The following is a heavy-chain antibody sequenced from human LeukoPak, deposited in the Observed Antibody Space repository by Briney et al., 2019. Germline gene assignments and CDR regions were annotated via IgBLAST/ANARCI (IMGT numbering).Heavy chain of an antibody. CDR1: GGTFSSYA. V-gene: IGHV1-18*01. D-gene: IGHD3-22*01. CDR3: ARQRLDYYDSSGYDY. CDR2: ISAYNGNT. J-gene: IGHJ4*02. Sequence: GASVKVSCKASGGTFSSYAISWVRQAPGQGLEWMGWISAYNGNTNYAQKLQGRVTMTTDTSTSTAYMELRSLRSDDTAVYYCARQRLDYYDSSGYDYWGQGTLVTVSS.